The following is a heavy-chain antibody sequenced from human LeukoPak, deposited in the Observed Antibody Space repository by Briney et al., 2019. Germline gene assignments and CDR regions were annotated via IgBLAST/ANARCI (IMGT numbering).Heavy chain of an antibody. CDR3: ARDSPGIVAAGTDY. V-gene: IGHV3-21*01. J-gene: IGHJ4*02. D-gene: IGHD6-13*01. CDR2: ISSSSSYI. CDR1: GFTFSSYS. Sequence: PGGSLRLSCAASGFTFSSYSMNWFRQAPAKGLEWVSSISSSSSYIYYADSVKGRFTISRDNAKNSLYLQMNSLRAEDTAVYYCARDSPGIVAAGTDYWGQGTLVTVSS.